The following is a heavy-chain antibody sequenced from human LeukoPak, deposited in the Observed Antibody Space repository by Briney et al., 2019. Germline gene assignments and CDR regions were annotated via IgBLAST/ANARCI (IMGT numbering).Heavy chain of an antibody. CDR3: ASQQQLVLLDWFDP. V-gene: IGHV4-38-2*02. CDR2: IYHSGST. J-gene: IGHJ5*02. CDR1: GYSISSGYY. D-gene: IGHD1-1*01. Sequence: NPSETLSLTCIVSGYSISSGYYWGWIRQPPGKGLEWIGSIYHSGSTDYNPSLKSRVTISVDTSKNQFSLKLRSVTAADTAVYFCASQQQLVLLDWFDPWGQGTLVTVSS.